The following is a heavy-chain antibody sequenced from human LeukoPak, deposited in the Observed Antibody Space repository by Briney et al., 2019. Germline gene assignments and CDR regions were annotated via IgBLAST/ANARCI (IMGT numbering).Heavy chain of an antibody. D-gene: IGHD5-24*01. V-gene: IGHV4-61*02. CDR3: AREFEGDGYVY. CDR2: IYTSGST. CDR1: GGSISSGSNY. Sequence: SETLSLTCTVSGGSISSGSNYWSWIRQPAGKELEWIGRIYTSGSTNYNPSLKSRVTISVDTSKNQFSLKLSSVTAADTAVYYCAREFEGDGYVYWGQGTLVTVSS. J-gene: IGHJ4*02.